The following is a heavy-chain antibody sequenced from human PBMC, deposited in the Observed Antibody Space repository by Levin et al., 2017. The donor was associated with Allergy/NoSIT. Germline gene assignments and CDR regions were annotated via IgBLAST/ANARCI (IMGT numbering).Heavy chain of an antibody. Sequence: GESLKISCAASGFTFSDYYMSWIRQAPGKGLEWVSYISSSGSTIYYADYVKGRFTISRDNAKNSLYLQMNSLRAEDTAVYYCARDGQVDAFDIWGQGTMVTVSS. CDR2: ISSSGSTI. J-gene: IGHJ3*02. CDR1: GFTFSDYY. CDR3: ARDGQVDAFDI. V-gene: IGHV3-11*01.